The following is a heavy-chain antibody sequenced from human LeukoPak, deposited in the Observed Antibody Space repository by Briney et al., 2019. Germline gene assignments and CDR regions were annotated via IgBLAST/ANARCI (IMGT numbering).Heavy chain of an antibody. Sequence: SETPSLTCTVSDGSISRYYWNWIRQPPGKALEWIGYVYYSGTTNYNPSLKSRVTISVDSSQNQFSLKLTSVTAADTAVYYCAREVAGTGYFQVWGLGTPVTVSS. J-gene: IGHJ1*01. CDR2: VYYSGTT. V-gene: IGHV4-59*01. CDR1: DGSISRYY. D-gene: IGHD6-19*01. CDR3: AREVAGTGYFQV.